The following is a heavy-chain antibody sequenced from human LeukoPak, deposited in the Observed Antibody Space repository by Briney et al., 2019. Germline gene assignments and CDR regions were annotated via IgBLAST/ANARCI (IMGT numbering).Heavy chain of an antibody. D-gene: IGHD6-6*01. Sequence: SETLSLTCTVSGGSISNKYWSWIRQPPGKGLEWLGYIYYSGSTNYNPSLKSRVTIVDTSKNQFSLKLSSVTAADTAVYFCAKDWGAEARPGYMDVWGKGTTVTVSS. CDR2: IYYSGST. J-gene: IGHJ6*03. CDR1: GGSISNKY. V-gene: IGHV4-59*01. CDR3: AKDWGAEARPGYMDV.